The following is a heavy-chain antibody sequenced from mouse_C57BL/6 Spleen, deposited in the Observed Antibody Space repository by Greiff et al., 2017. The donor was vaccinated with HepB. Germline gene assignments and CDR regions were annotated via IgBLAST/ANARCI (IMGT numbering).Heavy chain of an antibody. V-gene: IGHV3-1*01. CDR3: ARDRGTTVVEDWYFDV. D-gene: IGHD1-1*01. Sequence: EVKLMESGPGMVKPSQSLSLTCTVTGYSITSGYDWHWIRHFPGNKLEWMGYISYSGSTNYNPSLKSRISITHDTSKNHFFLKLNSVTTEDTATYYCARDRGTTVVEDWYFDVWGTGTTVTVSS. CDR2: ISYSGST. J-gene: IGHJ1*03. CDR1: GYSITSGYD.